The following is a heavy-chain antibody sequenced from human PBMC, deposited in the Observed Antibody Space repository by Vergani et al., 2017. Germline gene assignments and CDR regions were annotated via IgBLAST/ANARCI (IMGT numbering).Heavy chain of an antibody. V-gene: IGHV3-9*01. J-gene: IGHJ2*01. D-gene: IGHD6-13*01. CDR1: GFTFDDYA. Sequence: EVQLVESGGGLVQPGRSLSLSCAASGFTFDDYAMHWVRQAPGKGLEWVSGINWNSDSIAYADSVKGRFTISRDNAKNSLYLQMNSLRAEDTALYYCVKXIAASGNYWYFDLWGRGTLVTVSS. CDR2: INWNSDSI. CDR3: VKXIAASGNYWYFDL.